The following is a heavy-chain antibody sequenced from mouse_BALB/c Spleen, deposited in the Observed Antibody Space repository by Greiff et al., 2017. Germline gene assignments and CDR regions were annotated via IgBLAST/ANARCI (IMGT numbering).Heavy chain of an antibody. CDR2: ISTYYGNT. CDR3: ARSGDYYGSSPYYFDY. CDR1: GYTFTDYA. J-gene: IGHJ2*01. Sequence: QVQLQQSGPELVRPGVSVKISCKGSGYTFTDYAMHWVKQSHAKSLEWIGVISTYYGNTNYNQKFKGKATMTVDKSSSTAYMELARLTSEDSAIYYCARSGDYYGSSPYYFDYWGQGTTLTVSS. D-gene: IGHD1-1*01. V-gene: IGHV1-67*01.